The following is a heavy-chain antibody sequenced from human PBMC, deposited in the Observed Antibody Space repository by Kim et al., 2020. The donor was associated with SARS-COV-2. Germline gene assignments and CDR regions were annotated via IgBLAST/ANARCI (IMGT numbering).Heavy chain of an antibody. CDR3: ARGGGVAAASTDY. CDR1: GFTFSSYG. J-gene: IGHJ4*02. D-gene: IGHD6-13*01. V-gene: IGHV3-33*05. CDR2: ISYDGSNK. Sequence: GGSLRLSCAASGFTFSSYGMHWVRQAPGKGLEWVAVISYDGSNKYYADSVKGRFTISRDNSKNTLYLQMNSLRAEDTAVYYCARGGGVAAASTDYWGQGTLVTVSS.